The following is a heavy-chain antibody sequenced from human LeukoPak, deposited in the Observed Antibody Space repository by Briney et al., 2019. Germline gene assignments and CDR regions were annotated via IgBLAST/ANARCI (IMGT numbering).Heavy chain of an antibody. Sequence: GASVKVSCQASGYTFTSYGISWVRQAPGQGLEWMGWISAYNGNTNYAQKLQGRVTMTTDTSTSTAYMELRSLRSDDTAVYYCARDRGSSGSKLPADYWGQGTLVTVSS. CDR2: ISAYNGNT. V-gene: IGHV1-18*01. CDR1: GYTFTSYG. D-gene: IGHD6-19*01. J-gene: IGHJ4*02. CDR3: ARDRGSSGSKLPADY.